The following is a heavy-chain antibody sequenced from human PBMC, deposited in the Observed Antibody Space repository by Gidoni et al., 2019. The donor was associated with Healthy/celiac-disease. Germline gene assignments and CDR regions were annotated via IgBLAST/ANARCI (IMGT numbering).Heavy chain of an antibody. Sequence: EVQLLESGGGLVQPGGSLRLSCAASGFTFSSYAMSWVRQAPGKGLEWVSAISGSGGSTYYADSVKGRFTISRDNSKNTLYLQMNSLRAEDTAVYYCGKGSSGWGTAEYFQHWGQGTLVTVSS. V-gene: IGHV3-23*01. CDR1: GFTFSSYA. D-gene: IGHD6-19*01. J-gene: IGHJ1*01. CDR2: ISGSGGST. CDR3: GKGSSGWGTAEYFQH.